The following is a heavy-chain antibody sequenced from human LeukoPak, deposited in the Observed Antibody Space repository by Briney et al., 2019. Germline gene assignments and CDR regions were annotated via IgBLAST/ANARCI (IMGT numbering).Heavy chain of an antibody. CDR3: AKGTVSGDYDFWSGYYTG. V-gene: IGHV3-7*03. D-gene: IGHD3-3*01. CDR2: IKQDGSEK. Sequence: PGGSLRLSCAAAGLTFSNYGMHWVRQAPGKGLEWVASIKQDGSEKYYVDSVKGRFTISRDNAKNSLYLQMNSLRAEDTAVYYCAKGTVSGDYDFWSGYYTGWGQGTLVTVSS. J-gene: IGHJ4*02. CDR1: GLTFSNYG.